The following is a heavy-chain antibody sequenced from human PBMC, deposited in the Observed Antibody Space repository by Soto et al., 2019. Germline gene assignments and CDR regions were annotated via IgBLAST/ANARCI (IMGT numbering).Heavy chain of an antibody. D-gene: IGHD6-19*01. CDR1: GFTVSSNY. Sequence: GGSLRLSCAASGFTVSSNYMSWVRQAPGKGLEWVSVIYSGGSTYYADSVKGRFTISRGNSKNTLYLQMNSLRAEDTAVYYCAREGWNYDLDVWGQGTTVTVSS. CDR2: IYSGGST. V-gene: IGHV3-53*01. CDR3: AREGWNYDLDV. J-gene: IGHJ6*02.